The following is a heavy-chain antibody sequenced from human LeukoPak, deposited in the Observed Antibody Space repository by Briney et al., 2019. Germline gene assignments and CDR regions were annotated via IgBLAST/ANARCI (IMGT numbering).Heavy chain of an antibody. D-gene: IGHD3-22*01. CDR1: GGTFSSYA. V-gene: IGHV1-69*13. CDR3: ARDIRYYDSSGYYAFDI. CDR2: IIPIFGTA. Sequence: SVKVSCKASGGTFSSYAISWVRQAPGQGLEWMGGIIPIFGTANYAQKFQGRVTITADESTSTAYMELSSLRSEDTAVYYCARDIRYYDSSGYYAFDIWGQGTMVTVSS. J-gene: IGHJ3*02.